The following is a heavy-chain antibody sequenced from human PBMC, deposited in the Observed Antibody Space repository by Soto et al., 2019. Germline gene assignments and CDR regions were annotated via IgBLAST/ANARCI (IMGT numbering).Heavy chain of an antibody. D-gene: IGHD3-3*01. CDR1: GYTFTSYG. Sequence: ASVKVSCKASGYTFTSYGISWVRQAPGQGLEWMGWISAYNGNTNYAQKLQGRVTMTTDTSTSTAYMVLRSLRSDDTAVYYCARGGVRFLEWLPEYYYMDVWGKGTTVTVAS. CDR2: ISAYNGNT. CDR3: ARGGVRFLEWLPEYYYMDV. J-gene: IGHJ6*03. V-gene: IGHV1-18*01.